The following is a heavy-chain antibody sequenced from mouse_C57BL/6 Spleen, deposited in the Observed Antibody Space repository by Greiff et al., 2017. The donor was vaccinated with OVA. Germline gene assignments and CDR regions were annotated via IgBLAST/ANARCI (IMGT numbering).Heavy chain of an antibody. D-gene: IGHD1-1*01. CDR1: GYAFTNYL. CDR2: INPGSGGT. CDR3: ARGRIYYGSSYDAMDY. V-gene: IGHV1-54*01. Sequence: QVQLQQSGAELVRPGTSVKVSCKASGYAFTNYLIEWVKQRPGQGLEWIGVINPGSGGTNYNEKFKGKATLTADKSSSTAYMQLSSLTSEDSAVYFCARGRIYYGSSYDAMDYWGQGTSVTVSS. J-gene: IGHJ4*01.